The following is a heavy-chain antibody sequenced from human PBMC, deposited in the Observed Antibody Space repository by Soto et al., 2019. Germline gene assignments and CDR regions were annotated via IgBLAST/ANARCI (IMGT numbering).Heavy chain of an antibody. CDR1: GFTFSNYG. CDR2: TPYDGSNP. CDR3: AKDLRFVERYYYYGMDV. Sequence: LRLSCAASGFTFSNYGMHWVRQAPGKGLEWVAVTPYDGSNPYYADSVKGRFTISRDNSKNTLYLQMNSLRADDTAVYYCAKDLRFVERYYYYGMDVWGQGTTVTVSS. V-gene: IGHV3-30*18. D-gene: IGHD3-3*01. J-gene: IGHJ6*02.